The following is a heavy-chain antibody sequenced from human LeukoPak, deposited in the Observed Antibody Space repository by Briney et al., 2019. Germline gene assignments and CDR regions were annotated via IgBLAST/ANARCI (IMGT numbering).Heavy chain of an antibody. V-gene: IGHV3-66*01. CDR2: IYSGGST. CDR3: ARSAGIAATIVLGY. D-gene: IGHD5-12*01. J-gene: IGHJ4*02. CDR1: GFTVSSNY. Sequence: GGSLRLSCAASGFTVSSNYMSWVRQAPGKGLEWVSLIYSGGSTYYADSVKGRFTISRDNSKNTLYLQMDSLRAEDTAVYYCARSAGIAATIVLGYWGQGSLVTVSS.